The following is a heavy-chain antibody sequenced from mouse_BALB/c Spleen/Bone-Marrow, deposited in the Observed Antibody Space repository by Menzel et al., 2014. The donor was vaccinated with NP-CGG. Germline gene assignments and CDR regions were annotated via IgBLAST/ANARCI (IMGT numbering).Heavy chain of an antibody. D-gene: IGHD1-2*01. CDR3: ARQSYYGYSDY. Sequence: EVKLMESGGGLVQPGGSLKLSCAASGFYFSRYWLSWGRQAPGEGLEWFVEIIPDSGTINYTPSLKDKFIISRDNAKNTLFLQMSKVRSEDTALYFSARQSYYGYSDYWGQGTSLTVSS. J-gene: IGHJ2*02. V-gene: IGHV4-1*02. CDR2: IIPDSGTI. CDR1: GFYFSRYW.